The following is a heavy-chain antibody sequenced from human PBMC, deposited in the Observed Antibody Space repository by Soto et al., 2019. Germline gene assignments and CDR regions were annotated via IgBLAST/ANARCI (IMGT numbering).Heavy chain of an antibody. D-gene: IGHD3-10*01. V-gene: IGHV4-39*01. CDR1: GASINNFAYY. CDR3: ARRERYYGSPGWFDP. J-gene: IGHJ5*01. Sequence: SETLSLTCSLSGASINNFAYYWGWIRQPPGKGLEWIGTVYYNENTYYNPSLRSRVAISVDTAKNQFSLNLRSVTAADTAVYFCARRERYYGSPGWFDPWGQGTLVTVSS. CDR2: VYYNENT.